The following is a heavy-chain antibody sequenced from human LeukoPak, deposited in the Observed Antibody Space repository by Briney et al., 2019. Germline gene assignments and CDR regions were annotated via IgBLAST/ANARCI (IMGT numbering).Heavy chain of an antibody. V-gene: IGHV3-30*18. CDR2: ISYDGSNK. D-gene: IGHD6-13*01. J-gene: IGHJ6*02. CDR3: AKPSLREQQLIYGMDV. CDR1: GFTFSSYG. Sequence: RGSLRLSCAASGFTFSSYGMHWVRQAPGKGLEWVAVISYDGSNKYYADSVKGRFTISRDNSKNTLYLQMNSLRAEDTAVYYCAKPSLREQQLIYGMDVWGQGTTVTVSS.